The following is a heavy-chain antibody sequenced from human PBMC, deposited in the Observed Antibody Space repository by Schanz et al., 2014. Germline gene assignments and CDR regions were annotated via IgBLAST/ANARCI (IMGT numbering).Heavy chain of an antibody. V-gene: IGHV1-46*03. CDR2: INPSSGTT. J-gene: IGHJ4*02. CDR3: ARGWFFDITSFDS. D-gene: IGHD3-10*01. CDR1: GYTFTSYD. Sequence: QVQLVQSGAEVKKPGASVKVSCKASGYTFTSYDINWVRQATGQGLEWMGNINPSSGTTRIAQNFHGRLTVTRDTSTSTVNMELSSLRSEDTTVYYCARGWFFDITSFDSWGQGTLVTVSS.